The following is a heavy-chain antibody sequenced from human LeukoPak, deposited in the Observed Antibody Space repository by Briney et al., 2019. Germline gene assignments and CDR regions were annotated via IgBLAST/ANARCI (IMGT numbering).Heavy chain of an antibody. D-gene: IGHD1-26*01. CDR2: IWYDGSNK. Sequence: GGSLRLSCAASGFTFSSYGMRWVRQAPGKGLEWVAVIWYDGSNKYYADSVKGRFTISRDNSKNTLYLQMDSLRAEDTAVYYCARDGFRGATTKIDYWGQGTLVTVSS. CDR3: ARDGFRGATTKIDY. J-gene: IGHJ4*02. CDR1: GFTFSSYG. V-gene: IGHV3-33*01.